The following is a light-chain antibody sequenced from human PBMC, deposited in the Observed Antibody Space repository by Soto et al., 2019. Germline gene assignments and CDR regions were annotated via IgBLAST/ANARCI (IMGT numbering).Light chain of an antibody. Sequence: QSVLTQPPSASGTPGQRVTISCSGRSSNIGSNAVNWYQQFPGMAPKLLIYGDNQRPSGVPDRFSGSKSGASASLAIGGLQSDDEADYYCATWDDSPNGPVFGGGTKVTVL. CDR2: GDN. CDR3: ATWDDSPNGPV. J-gene: IGLJ3*02. CDR1: SSNIGSNA. V-gene: IGLV1-44*01.